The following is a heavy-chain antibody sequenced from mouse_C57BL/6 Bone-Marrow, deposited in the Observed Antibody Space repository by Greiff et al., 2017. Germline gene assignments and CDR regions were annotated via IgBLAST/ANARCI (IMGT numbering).Heavy chain of an antibody. D-gene: IGHD2-3*01. CDR1: GFNIKDDY. CDR2: IDPENGDT. Sequence: VQLQQSGAELVRPGASVKLSCTASGFNIKDDYMHWVKQRPEQGLEWIGWIDPENGDTEYASKFQGKATITAETSSNTAYLQLSSLTSEDTAVYYCTRWFYFDYWGQGTTLTVSS. J-gene: IGHJ2*01. V-gene: IGHV14-4*01. CDR3: TRWFYFDY.